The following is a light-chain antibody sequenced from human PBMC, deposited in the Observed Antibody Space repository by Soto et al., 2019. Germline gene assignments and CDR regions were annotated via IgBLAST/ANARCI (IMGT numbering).Light chain of an antibody. Sequence: DIQLTQSPSSLSASVGDRVTITCQASQDISVYLNWYQQKPGRAPRLLIYDVSSLQTGVPSRFSGSGSATDFTLTITNLQPEDGATYYCQQYESRLSFGGGTQVEI. CDR1: QDISVY. CDR2: DVS. CDR3: QQYESRLS. J-gene: IGKJ4*01. V-gene: IGKV1-33*01.